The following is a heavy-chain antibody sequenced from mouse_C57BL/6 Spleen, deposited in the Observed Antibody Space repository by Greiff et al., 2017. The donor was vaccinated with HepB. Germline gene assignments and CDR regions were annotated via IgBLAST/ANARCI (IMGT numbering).Heavy chain of an antibody. V-gene: IGHV10-1*01. CDR1: GFSFNTYA. CDR2: IRSKSNNYAT. J-gene: IGHJ4*01. Sequence: EVKLMESGGGLVQPKGSLKLSCAASGFSFNTYAMNWVRQAPGKGLEWVARIRSKSNNYATYYANSVKDRFTISRYDSESMLYLQMNNLKTDDTAMYYCVRKNAMDYWGQGTSVTVSS. CDR3: VRKNAMDY.